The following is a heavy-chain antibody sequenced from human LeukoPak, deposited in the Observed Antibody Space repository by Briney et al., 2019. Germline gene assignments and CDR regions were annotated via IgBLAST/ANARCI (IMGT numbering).Heavy chain of an antibody. V-gene: IGHV4-4*07. D-gene: IGHD3-3*01. J-gene: IGHJ6*03. Sequence: SETLSLTCTVSGGSISTYYWSWIRQPAGKGLEWIGRIYTSGSTNDNPSLKSRVTMSVDTSKNQFSPRLSSVTAADTAVYYCARSGLSGYAAPYYYYYMDVWGKGTTVTVSS. CDR1: GGSISTYY. CDR2: IYTSGST. CDR3: ARSGLSGYAAPYYYYYMDV.